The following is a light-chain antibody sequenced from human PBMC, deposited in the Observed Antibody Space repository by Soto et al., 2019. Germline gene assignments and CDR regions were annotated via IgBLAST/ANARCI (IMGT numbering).Light chain of an antibody. Sequence: HSVLTQPASVSGSPGQSITISCTGTSSDVGAYNYVSWYQQHPGKAPKLIIYDVSNRPSGISTRFSGSKSGNTASLTISGLQAEDEADYHCSSYTTSTTYVFGTATKLTVL. V-gene: IGLV2-14*03. CDR3: SSYTTSTTYV. CDR1: SSDVGAYNY. CDR2: DVS. J-gene: IGLJ1*01.